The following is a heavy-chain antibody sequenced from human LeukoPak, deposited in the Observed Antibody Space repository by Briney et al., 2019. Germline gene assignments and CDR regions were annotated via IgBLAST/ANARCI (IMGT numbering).Heavy chain of an antibody. Sequence: GGSLRLSCAASGFTFSSYSMNWVRQAPGKGLEWVSSINSSSSYIYYADSVKGRFNISRDNAKNSLYLEMNSLRAEDTAVYFCARDGGDYVWGGYNDYWGQGTLVTVSS. CDR2: INSSSSYI. V-gene: IGHV3-21*01. J-gene: IGHJ4*02. D-gene: IGHD3-16*01. CDR3: ARDGGDYVWGGYNDY. CDR1: GFTFSSYS.